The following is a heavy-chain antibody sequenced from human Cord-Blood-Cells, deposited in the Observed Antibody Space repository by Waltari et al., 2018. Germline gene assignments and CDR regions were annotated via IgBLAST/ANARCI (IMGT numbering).Heavy chain of an antibody. CDR1: GYTFTGYY. V-gene: IGHV1-2*02. CDR3: ARLTLVGATGWFDP. Sequence: QVQLAQSGAEVKKPGASVKVSCKASGYTFTGYYLHWVRQAPGQGLEWMGWINPNSGGTNYAQKFQGRVTMTRDTSISTAYMELSRLRSDDTAVYYCARLTLVGATGWFDPWGQGTLVTVSS. D-gene: IGHD1-26*01. CDR2: INPNSGGT. J-gene: IGHJ5*02.